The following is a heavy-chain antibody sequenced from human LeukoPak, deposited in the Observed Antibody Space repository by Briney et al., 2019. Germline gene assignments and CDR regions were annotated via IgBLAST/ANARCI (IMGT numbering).Heavy chain of an antibody. D-gene: IGHD6-19*01. J-gene: IGHJ1*01. CDR3: ARDQSGWYLEYFQH. CDR1: GFTFSSYS. Sequence: GGSLRLSCAASGFTFSSYSMNWVRQAPGKGLEGVSFISSSSSYIYYADSVKGRFTISRDNAKNSLYLQMNSLRAEDTAVYYCARDQSGWYLEYFQHWGQGTLVTVSS. V-gene: IGHV3-21*01. CDR2: ISSSSSYI.